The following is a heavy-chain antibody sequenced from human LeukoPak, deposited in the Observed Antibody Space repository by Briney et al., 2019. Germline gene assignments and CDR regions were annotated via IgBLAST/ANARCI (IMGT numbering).Heavy chain of an antibody. D-gene: IGHD4-17*01. V-gene: IGHV1-69*06. CDR3: ASPLYGDYGYYYYYMDV. Sequence: GASVKVSCKASGYTFTSYDINWVRQATGQGLEWMGGIIPIFGTANYAQKFQGRVTITADKSTSTAYMELSSLRSEDTAVYYCASPLYGDYGYYYYYMDVWGKGTTVTVSS. CDR1: GYTFTSYD. J-gene: IGHJ6*03. CDR2: IIPIFGTA.